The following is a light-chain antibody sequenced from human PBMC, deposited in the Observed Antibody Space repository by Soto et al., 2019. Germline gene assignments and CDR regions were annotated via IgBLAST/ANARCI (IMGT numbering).Light chain of an antibody. CDR3: TSYTSSNTPV. Sequence: SVLTQPASVSGSPGQAITISCTGTSSDVGGYNYVSWYQQHPGKAPKLMIYEVSNRPSGVSDRFSGPKSGNTASLTISGLQAEDEADYYCTSYTSSNTPVFGTGTKVTVL. V-gene: IGLV2-14*01. J-gene: IGLJ1*01. CDR1: SSDVGGYNY. CDR2: EVS.